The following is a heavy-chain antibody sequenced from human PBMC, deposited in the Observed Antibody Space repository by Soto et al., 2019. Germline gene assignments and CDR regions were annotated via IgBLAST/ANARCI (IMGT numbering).Heavy chain of an antibody. D-gene: IGHD1-1*01. V-gene: IGHV1-46*01. J-gene: IGHJ4*02. CDR3: AIEKGGTNPSFDY. CDR1: GYAFSIYY. CDR2: INPSGKST. Sequence: ASVKVSCKASGYAFSIYYLHWVRQAPGQGLEWMGIINPSGKSTTYAQKFQGRVTMTSNTSTNTVYMELSSLRSDDTAVYYCAIEKGGTNPSFDYWGQGTLVPVSS.